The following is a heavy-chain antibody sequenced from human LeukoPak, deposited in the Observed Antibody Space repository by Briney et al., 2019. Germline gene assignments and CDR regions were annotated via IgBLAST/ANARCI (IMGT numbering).Heavy chain of an antibody. CDR3: ARLGCSSTSCYRANY. D-gene: IGHD2-2*01. CDR2: IYYSGST. CDR1: GGSISSYY. J-gene: IGHJ4*02. V-gene: IGHV4-59*01. Sequence: PSETLSLTCTVSGGSISSYYWSWIRQPPGKGLEWIGYIYYSGSTNYNPSLKSRVTISVDTSKNQFYLKLSSVTAADTAVYYCARLGCSSTSCYRANYWGQGPLVTVSS.